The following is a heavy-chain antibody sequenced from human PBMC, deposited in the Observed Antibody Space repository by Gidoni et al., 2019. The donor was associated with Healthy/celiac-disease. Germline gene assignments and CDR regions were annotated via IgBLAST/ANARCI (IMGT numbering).Heavy chain of an antibody. CDR3: ARHPYYGSGSYYNGGFDY. J-gene: IGHJ4*02. V-gene: IGHV4-39*01. Sequence: QLQLQESGPGLVKPSATLSLTCTVSGGSISSSSYYWGWIRQPPGKGLEWIGSIYYSGSTYYTPSLKSRVTISVDTSKNQFSLKLSSVTAADTAVFYCARHPYYGSGSYYNGGFDYWGQGTLVTVSS. D-gene: IGHD3-10*01. CDR2: IYYSGST. CDR1: GGSISSSSYY.